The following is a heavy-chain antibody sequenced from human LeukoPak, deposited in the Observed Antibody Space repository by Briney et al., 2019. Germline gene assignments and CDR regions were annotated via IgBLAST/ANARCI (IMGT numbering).Heavy chain of an antibody. D-gene: IGHD6-19*01. Sequence: GGSLRLSCAASGFTFSSYSMNWVRQAPGKGLEWVSSISSSSSYIYYADSVKGRFTISRDNAKNSLYLQMNGLRAEDTALYYCAKDKGIAVAGTIDYWGQGTLVTVSS. J-gene: IGHJ4*02. CDR3: AKDKGIAVAGTIDY. CDR1: GFTFSSYS. CDR2: ISSSSSYI. V-gene: IGHV3-21*04.